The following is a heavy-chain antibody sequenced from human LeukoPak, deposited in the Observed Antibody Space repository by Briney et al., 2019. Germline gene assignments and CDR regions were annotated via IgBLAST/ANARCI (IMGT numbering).Heavy chain of an antibody. Sequence: PGGSLRLSCAASRFTFSNFAMSWVRQAPGKGLEWVSTISDSAYSTYYADSVKGRFTISRDNSKNALFLQMNSLSAEDTAVYYCAKSGPYCSSTTCNYFDYWGQGTLVTVSS. CDR3: AKSGPYCSSTTCNYFDY. CDR1: RFTFSNFA. V-gene: IGHV3-23*01. J-gene: IGHJ4*02. CDR2: ISDSAYST. D-gene: IGHD2-2*01.